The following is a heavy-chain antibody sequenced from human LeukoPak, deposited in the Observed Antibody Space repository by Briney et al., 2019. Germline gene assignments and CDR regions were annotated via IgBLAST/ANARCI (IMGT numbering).Heavy chain of an antibody. CDR2: IYYSGST. J-gene: IGHJ5*02. V-gene: IGHV4-39*01. CDR3: ARVSDIVYSRGFDP. D-gene: IGHD2-15*01. Sequence: SETLSLTCTVSGGSISSNSYYWGWIRQPPGKGLEWIGSIYYSGSTYYNPSLKSRVTISVDTSKNQFSLKMSSVTAADTAVYYCARVSDIVYSRGFDPWGQGTQVTVSS. CDR1: GGSISSNSYY.